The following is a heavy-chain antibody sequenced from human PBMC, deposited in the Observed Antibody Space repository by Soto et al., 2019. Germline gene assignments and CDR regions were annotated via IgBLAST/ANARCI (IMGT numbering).Heavy chain of an antibody. V-gene: IGHV4-39*01. CDR2: VYYSGST. J-gene: IGHJ3*02. Sequence: TSETLSLTCTVSGGSISSGSYYWDWIRQPPGKGLEWIGNVYYSGSTNYNPSLESRVTISVDTSKNQFSLKLSSVTAADTAVYYCARQTDSYYTFDAFDIWGQGTMVTVS. CDR1: GGSISSGSYY. D-gene: IGHD3-22*01. CDR3: ARQTDSYYTFDAFDI.